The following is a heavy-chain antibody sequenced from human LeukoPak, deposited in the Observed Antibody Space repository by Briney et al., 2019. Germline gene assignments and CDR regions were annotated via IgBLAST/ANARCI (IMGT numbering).Heavy chain of an antibody. J-gene: IGHJ4*02. D-gene: IGHD3-22*01. CDR3: IFAPWDYYDSSGSLFDY. CDR2: IIPILGIA. V-gene: IGHV1-69*04. Sequence: GASVKVSCKASGGTFSSYAISWVRPAPGQGLEWMGRIIPILGIANYAQKFQGRVTITADKSTSTAYMELSSLRSEDTAVYYCIFAPWDYYDSSGSLFDYWGQGTLVTVSS. CDR1: GGTFSSYA.